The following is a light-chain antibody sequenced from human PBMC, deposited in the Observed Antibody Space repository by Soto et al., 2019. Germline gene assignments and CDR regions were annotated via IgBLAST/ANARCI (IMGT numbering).Light chain of an antibody. CDR1: QSVSSNY. J-gene: IGKJ1*01. Sequence: DIVFTQSPGTLSFSPGERATLSCRASQSVSSNYLAWYQQKPGQAPRLLIHGASTRATGVPDRFSGSGSGTDFTLTISRLEPEDFAVYHCQQYGSLSWTFGQGTKVDIK. V-gene: IGKV3-20*01. CDR2: GAS. CDR3: QQYGSLSWT.